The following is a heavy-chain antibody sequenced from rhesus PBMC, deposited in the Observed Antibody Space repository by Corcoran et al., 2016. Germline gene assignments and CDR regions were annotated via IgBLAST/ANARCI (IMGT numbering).Heavy chain of an antibody. CDR3: ARTYWSDWRWYFDL. V-gene: IGHV2-95*01. D-gene: IGHD3-22*01. J-gene: IGHJ2*01. CDR1: GFSISTTGTG. Sequence: QVTLKESGPALVKPTQTLTLTCTFPGFSISTTGTGVGWIRQPPGKALEWLASIYWSDSKYYSTSVKSRLTISMDTSKNQVVLTMTDMDPVDTATYYCARTYWSDWRWYFDLWGPGTPITISS. CDR2: IYWSDSK.